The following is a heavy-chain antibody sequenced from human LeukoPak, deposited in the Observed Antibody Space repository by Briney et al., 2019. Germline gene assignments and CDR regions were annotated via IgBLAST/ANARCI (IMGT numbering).Heavy chain of an antibody. Sequence: GASVKVSCKASGYAFTGYYMHWVRQAPGQGLEWMGWINPNSGGTNSAQKFQGRVTMTRDTSISTAYMELSGLRSDDTAVYYCARDLSLGATTVVTPDYWGQGTLVTVSS. V-gene: IGHV1-2*02. CDR1: GYAFTGYY. J-gene: IGHJ4*02. CDR2: INPNSGGT. CDR3: ARDLSLGATTVVTPDY. D-gene: IGHD4-23*01.